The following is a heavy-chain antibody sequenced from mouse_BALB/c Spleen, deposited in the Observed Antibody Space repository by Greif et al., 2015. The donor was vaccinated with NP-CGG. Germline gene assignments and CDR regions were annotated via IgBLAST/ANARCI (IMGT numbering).Heavy chain of an antibody. V-gene: IGHV1-14*01. Sequence: VQLQQSGPELVKPGASVKMSCKASGYTFTSYVMHWMKQKPGQGLEWIGYINPYNDGTKYNEKFKGKATLTSDKSSSTAYMELSSLTSEDSAVYYCAREAKLANWEGGFDYRGQGTTLTVSS. CDR3: AREAKLANWEGGFDY. J-gene: IGHJ2*01. CDR2: INPYNDGT. D-gene: IGHD4-1*01. CDR1: GYTFTSYV.